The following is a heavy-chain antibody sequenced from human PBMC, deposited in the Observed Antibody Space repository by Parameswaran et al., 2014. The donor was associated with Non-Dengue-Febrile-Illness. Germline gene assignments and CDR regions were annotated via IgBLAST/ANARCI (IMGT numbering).Heavy chain of an antibody. Sequence: WVRQAPGQGLEWMGWISAYNGNTNYAQKLQGRVTMTTDTSTSTAYMELRSLRSDDTAVYYCARAAGLAGTAVNDYWGQGTLVTVSS. D-gene: IGHD6-19*01. CDR2: ISAYNGNT. CDR3: ARAAGLAGTAVNDY. J-gene: IGHJ4*02. V-gene: IGHV1-18*01.